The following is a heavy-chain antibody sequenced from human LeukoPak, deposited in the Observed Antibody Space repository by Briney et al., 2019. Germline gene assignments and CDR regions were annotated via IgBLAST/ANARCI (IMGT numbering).Heavy chain of an antibody. CDR2: MDPNSGDT. V-gene: IGHV1-8*01. Sequence: ASVKVSCKASGYTFTSHVFNWVRQATGQGLEWMGWMDPNSGDTGYAQKFQGRVTMARDTSINTAYMELSSLRSDDTGVYYCARAAAGGDDPFDVWGQGSLIIVSS. J-gene: IGHJ3*01. CDR3: ARAAAGGDDPFDV. D-gene: IGHD6-25*01. CDR1: GYTFTSHV.